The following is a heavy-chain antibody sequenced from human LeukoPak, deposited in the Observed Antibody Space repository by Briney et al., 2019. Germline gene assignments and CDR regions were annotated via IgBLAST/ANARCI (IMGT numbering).Heavy chain of an antibody. CDR1: GYTFTSYG. CDR2: ISAYNGNT. Sequence: GASVKVSCKASGYTFTSYGISWVRQAPGQGLEWMGWISAYNGNTNYAQKLQGRVTMTTDTSTSTAYMELRSLRSDDTAVYYCARAEFTRVTTSYYFDYWGQGTLVTVSS. J-gene: IGHJ4*02. V-gene: IGHV1-18*01. CDR3: ARAEFTRVTTSYYFDY. D-gene: IGHD4-17*01.